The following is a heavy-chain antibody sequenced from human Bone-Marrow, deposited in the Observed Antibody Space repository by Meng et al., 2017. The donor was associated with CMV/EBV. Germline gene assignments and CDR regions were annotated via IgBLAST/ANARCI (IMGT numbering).Heavy chain of an antibody. Sequence: SQTLSLTCAVYGGSFSGYYWSWIRQPPGKGLEWIGEINHSGSTNYNPSLKSRVTISVDTSKNQLSLKLSSVTAADTAVYYCARGYMAAAYGMDVWGQGTTVTVSS. CDR3: ARGYMAAAYGMDV. V-gene: IGHV4-34*01. J-gene: IGHJ6*02. D-gene: IGHD6-13*01. CDR2: INHSGST. CDR1: GGSFSGYY.